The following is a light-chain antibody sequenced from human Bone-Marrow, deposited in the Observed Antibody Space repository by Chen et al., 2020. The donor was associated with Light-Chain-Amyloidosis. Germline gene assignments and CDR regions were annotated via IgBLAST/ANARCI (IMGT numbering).Light chain of an antibody. CDR3: QSADSSGTYEVI. CDR1: DLPTKY. V-gene: IGLV3-25*03. J-gene: IGLJ2*01. CDR2: RDT. Sequence: SYHLTPPPSVSVSPGQTASITCSGDDLPTKYAYWYQQKPGQAPVLVIHRDTERPSGISERFSGSSSGTTATLTISGVQAEDEADYHCQSADSSGTYEVIFGGGTKLTVL.